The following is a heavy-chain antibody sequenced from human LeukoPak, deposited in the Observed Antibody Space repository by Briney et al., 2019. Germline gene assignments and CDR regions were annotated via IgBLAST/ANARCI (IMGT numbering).Heavy chain of an antibody. CDR2: IWYDGSNK. D-gene: IGHD3-22*01. V-gene: IGHV3-33*01. CDR3: ARAYYYDSSGYYFPSDAFDI. J-gene: IGHJ3*02. Sequence: GGSLRLSCAASGFTFSSYGMHRVRQAPGKELEWVAVIWYDGSNKYYADSVKGRFTISRDNSKNTLYLQMNSLRAEDTAVYYCARAYYYDSSGYYFPSDAFDIWGQGTMVTVSS. CDR1: GFTFSSYG.